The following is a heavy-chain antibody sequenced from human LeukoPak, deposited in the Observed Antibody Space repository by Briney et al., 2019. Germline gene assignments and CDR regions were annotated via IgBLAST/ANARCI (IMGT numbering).Heavy chain of an antibody. D-gene: IGHD3-10*01. CDR1: GYTFTSYG. CDR3: ARDLWFGDLPRFDY. Sequence: ASVKVYCKASGYTFTSYGISWVRQAPGQGLEWMGRISVCNGNTNYAQKFQGRVTMTTDTSTSTAYMELRSLRSDDTGVYYCARDLWFGDLPRFDYWGQGTLVTVSS. V-gene: IGHV1-18*01. CDR2: ISVCNGNT. J-gene: IGHJ4*02.